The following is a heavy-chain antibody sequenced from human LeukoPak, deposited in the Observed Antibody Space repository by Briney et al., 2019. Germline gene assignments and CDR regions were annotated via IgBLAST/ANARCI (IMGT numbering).Heavy chain of an antibody. CDR1: GFTFSSYA. Sequence: GGSLRLSCAASGFTFSSYAMSWVRQAPGKGLEWVSAISYSVDNTYYADSVKGRFTISRDNSKNTLYLQMNSLRAEDTAVYYCAKDDYGYWLDPWGQGTLVAVSS. V-gene: IGHV3-23*01. J-gene: IGHJ5*02. CDR2: ISYSVDNT. CDR3: AKDDYGYWLDP. D-gene: IGHD4/OR15-4a*01.